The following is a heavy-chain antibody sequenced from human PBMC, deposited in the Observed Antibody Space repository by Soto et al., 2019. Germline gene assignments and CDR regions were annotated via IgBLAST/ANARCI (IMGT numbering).Heavy chain of an antibody. V-gene: IGHV1-69*06. CDR3: ARDEGSYDYVWGSSYYYYGMDV. J-gene: IGHJ6*02. D-gene: IGHD3-16*01. Sequence: SVKVSCKASGGTFSSYAISWVRQAPGQGLEWMGGIIPIFGTANYAQKFQGRVTITADKSTSTAYMELSSLRSEDTAVYYCARDEGSYDYVWGSSYYYYGMDVWGQGTTVTVSS. CDR1: GGTFSSYA. CDR2: IIPIFGTA.